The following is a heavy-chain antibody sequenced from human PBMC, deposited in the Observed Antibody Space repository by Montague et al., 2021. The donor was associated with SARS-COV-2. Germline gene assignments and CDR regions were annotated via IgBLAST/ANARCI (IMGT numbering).Heavy chain of an antibody. Sequence: SETLSLTCTVSGGSIGSYYWSWIRQPPGKGLEWIGYIYYSGSTNYNPSLKSRVTISVDTSKNQFSLKLSSVTAADTAVYYCARYYYDFWGGYYSHYYFDYWGQGTLVTVSS. J-gene: IGHJ4*02. D-gene: IGHD3-3*01. CDR1: GGSIGSYY. V-gene: IGHV4-59*01. CDR3: ARYYYDFWGGYYSHYYFDY. CDR2: IYYSGST.